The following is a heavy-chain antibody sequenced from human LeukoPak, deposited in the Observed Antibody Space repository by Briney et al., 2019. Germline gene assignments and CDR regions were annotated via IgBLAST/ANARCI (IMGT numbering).Heavy chain of an antibody. V-gene: IGHV1-18*01. CDR2: INAYNGNT. CDR3: ARPRGSSGRGDFDY. D-gene: IGHD6-19*01. J-gene: IGHJ4*02. Sequence: ASVQVSCKASGYTFTTYGISWVRQAPGQGLEWMGWINAYNGNTNYEQKLQGRVTMTTDTSTSTAYMELRSLRSDDTAVYYCARPRGSSGRGDFDYWGQGTLVTVSS. CDR1: GYTFTTYG.